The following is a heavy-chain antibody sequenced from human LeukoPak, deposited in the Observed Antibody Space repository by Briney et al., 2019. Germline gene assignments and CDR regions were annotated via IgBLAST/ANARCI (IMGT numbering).Heavy chain of an antibody. CDR2: INHSGST. J-gene: IGHJ3*02. Sequence: SETLSLTCAVYGGSFSGYYWSWIRQPPGKGLEWIGEINHSGSTNYNPSLKSRVTISVDTSKNQFSLKLSSVIAADTAVYYCARGSPTYYDFWSGYSGGDAFDIWGQGTMVTVSS. CDR1: GGSFSGYY. V-gene: IGHV4-34*01. CDR3: ARGSPTYYDFWSGYSGGDAFDI. D-gene: IGHD3-3*01.